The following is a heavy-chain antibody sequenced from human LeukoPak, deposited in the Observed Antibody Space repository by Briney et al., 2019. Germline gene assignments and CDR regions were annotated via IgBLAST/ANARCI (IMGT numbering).Heavy chain of an antibody. V-gene: IGHV4-34*01. CDR3: ARSLTEFDY. CDR1: GGSFSGYY. D-gene: IGHD1-14*01. CDR2: INHSGST. Sequence: PQTLSLTCAVYGGSFSGYYWSWIRQRPGKGLEWIGEINHSGSTNYNPSLKSRVTISVDTSKNQFSLKLSSVTAADTAVYYCARSLTEFDYWGQGTLVTVSS. J-gene: IGHJ4*02.